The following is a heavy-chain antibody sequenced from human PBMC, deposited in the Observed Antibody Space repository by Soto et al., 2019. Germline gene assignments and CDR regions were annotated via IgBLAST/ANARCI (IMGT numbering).Heavy chain of an antibody. CDR2: INPSGGST. CDR1: GYTFTSYY. CDR3: ARDMYRNPWGMDV. Sequence: ASVKVSCKASGYTFTSYYMHWVRQAPGQGLEWMGIINPSGGSTSYAQKFQGRVTMTRDTSTSTVYMELSSLRSEDAAVYYCARDMYRNPWGMDVWGQGTTVTVSS. V-gene: IGHV1-46*01. J-gene: IGHJ6*02. D-gene: IGHD1-26*01.